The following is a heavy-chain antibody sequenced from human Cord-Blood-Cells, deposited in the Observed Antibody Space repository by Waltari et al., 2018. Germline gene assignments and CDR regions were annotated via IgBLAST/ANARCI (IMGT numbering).Heavy chain of an antibody. J-gene: IGHJ4*02. CDR1: GGSFSGYY. CDR3: ARHPVYARTVINSIAFDY. D-gene: IGHD2-21*01. CDR2: INHSGST. V-gene: IGHV4-34*01. Sequence: QVQLQQRRAGLLNPSETLSLTRAVYGGSFSGYYWSWISPPTGKGLEWIGEINHSGSTNYNPSLKSRVTISVDTSKNQFSLKLSSVTAADTAVYYCARHPVYARTVINSIAFDYWGQGTLVTVSS.